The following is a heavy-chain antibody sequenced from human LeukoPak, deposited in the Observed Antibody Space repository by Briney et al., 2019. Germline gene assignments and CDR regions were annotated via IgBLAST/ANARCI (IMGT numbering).Heavy chain of an antibody. CDR1: GFTFDDYA. D-gene: IGHD3-22*01. V-gene: IGHV3-9*01. J-gene: IGHJ4*02. CDR2: ISWNSGSI. CDR3: AKESYYYDSSGYYYFDY. Sequence: GRSLRLSCAASGFTFDDYAMHWVRQAPGKGLEWVSGISWNSGSIGYADSVKGRFTISRDNAKNSLYLQMSSLRAEDTALYYCAKESYYYDSSGYYYFDYWGQGTLVTVSS.